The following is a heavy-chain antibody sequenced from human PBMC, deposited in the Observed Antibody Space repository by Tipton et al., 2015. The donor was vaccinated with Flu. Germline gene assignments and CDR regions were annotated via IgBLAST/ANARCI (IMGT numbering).Heavy chain of an antibody. D-gene: IGHD6-19*01. V-gene: IGHV4-61*02. CDR2: IYTSGST. CDR1: GGSISSGSYY. Sequence: TLSLTCTVSGGSISSGSYYWSWIRQPAGKGLEWIGRIYTSGSTNYNPSLKSRVTISVDTSKNQFSLKLSSVTAADTAVYYCARGRAVAGFRGFDYWGQGTLVTV. CDR3: ARGRAVAGFRGFDY. J-gene: IGHJ4*02.